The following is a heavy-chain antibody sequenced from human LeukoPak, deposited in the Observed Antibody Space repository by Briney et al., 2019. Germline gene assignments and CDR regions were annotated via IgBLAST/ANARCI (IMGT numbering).Heavy chain of an antibody. CDR3: ARDPPYCSSTSCYLDY. CDR1: GYTFTSYG. Sequence: GASVKVSCKASGYTFTSYGISWVRQAPGQGLEWMGWISAYNGNTSYAQKLQGRVTMTTDTSTSTAYMELRSLRSDDTAVYYRARDPPYCSSTSCYLDYWGQGTLVTVSS. J-gene: IGHJ4*02. CDR2: ISAYNGNT. V-gene: IGHV1-18*01. D-gene: IGHD2-2*01.